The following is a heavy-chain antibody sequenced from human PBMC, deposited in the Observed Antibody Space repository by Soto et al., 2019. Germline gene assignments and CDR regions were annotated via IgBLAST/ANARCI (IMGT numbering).Heavy chain of an antibody. CDR1: GLTFSDYG. V-gene: IGHV3-30*03. J-gene: IGHJ6*02. Sequence: GGSLRLSCVVSGLTFSDYGFHWVRQAPGKGLDWVAAISYDGSFVYYVDSVKGRFAISRDNAKDSLFLRMNNLRAEDTAVYYCVRDWSTFWGMDVWGQGTTVTVSS. CDR3: VRDWSTFWGMDV. CDR2: ISYDGSFV.